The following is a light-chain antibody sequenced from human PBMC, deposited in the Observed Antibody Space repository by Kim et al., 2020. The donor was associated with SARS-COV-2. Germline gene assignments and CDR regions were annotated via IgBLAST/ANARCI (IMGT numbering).Light chain of an antibody. Sequence: AIQMTQSPSSLSASVGDRVTITCRASQGIRSDLGWYQQKPGKAPKLLIYAASSLQSGVPSRFSGSGSGTDFTLTISSLQPEDFATYYCLQDHNYPRTFGQGTKVDIK. J-gene: IGKJ1*01. CDR2: AAS. CDR3: LQDHNYPRT. CDR1: QGIRSD. V-gene: IGKV1-6*01.